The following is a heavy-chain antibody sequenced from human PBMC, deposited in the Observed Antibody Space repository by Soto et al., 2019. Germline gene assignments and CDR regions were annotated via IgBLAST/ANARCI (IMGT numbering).Heavy chain of an antibody. CDR1: SDSISSTSNH. CDR3: ASENIVSSSPYYFDN. CDR2: IYYSGNL. J-gene: IGHJ4*02. D-gene: IGHD6-13*01. V-gene: IGHV4-39*01. Sequence: PSETLSLTCTVSSDSISSTSNHWGWVRQPPGKGLEWIGNIYYSGNLYFNPSLKGRATISLDTSKNQLTLTLTSVTAADTAVYYCASENIVSSSPYYFDNWGQGALVTVSS.